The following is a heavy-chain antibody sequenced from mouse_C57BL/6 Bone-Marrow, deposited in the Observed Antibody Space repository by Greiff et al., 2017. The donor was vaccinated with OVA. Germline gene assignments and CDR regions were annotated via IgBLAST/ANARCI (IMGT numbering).Heavy chain of an antibody. J-gene: IGHJ3*01. V-gene: IGHV1-64*01. D-gene: IGHD2-9*01. CDR1: GYTFTSYW. CDR3: AKSSYGYGLAY. CDR2: IHPNSGST. Sequence: QVQLQQPGAELVKPGASVKLSCKASGYTFTSYWMHWVKQRPGQGLEWIGMIHPNSGSTNYNEKFKSKATLTVDKSSSTAYMQLSSLTSEDSAVYYCAKSSYGYGLAYWGQGTLVTVSA.